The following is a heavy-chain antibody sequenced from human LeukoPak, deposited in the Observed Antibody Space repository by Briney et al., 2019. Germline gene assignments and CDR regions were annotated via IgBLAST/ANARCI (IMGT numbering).Heavy chain of an antibody. Sequence: GGSLRLSCAASGFTFSSYAMSWVRQAPGKGLEWVSAISGSGGSTYYADSVKGRFTIYRDNSKNTLYLQMNSLRAEDTAVYYCAKSFIWSGYYYWGQGTLVTVSS. CDR2: ISGSGGST. V-gene: IGHV3-23*01. J-gene: IGHJ4*02. CDR1: GFTFSSYA. CDR3: AKSFIWSGYYY. D-gene: IGHD3-3*01.